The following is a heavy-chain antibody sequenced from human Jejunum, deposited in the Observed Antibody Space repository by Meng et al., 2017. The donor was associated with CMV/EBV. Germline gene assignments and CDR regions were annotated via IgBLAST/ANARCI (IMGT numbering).Heavy chain of an antibody. D-gene: IGHD3-10*01. CDR1: IFGGYG. CDR2: INWNGGSS. J-gene: IGHJ6*02. Sequence: IFGGYGLDLDRQAPGKGLEWVSGINWNGGSSDYEGSVKGRFTISRDNAKNSLYLQMNGLRAEDTALYYCARNYRGSGSYGTHGMDVWGQGTTVTVSS. CDR3: ARNYRGSGSYGTHGMDV. V-gene: IGHV3-20*03.